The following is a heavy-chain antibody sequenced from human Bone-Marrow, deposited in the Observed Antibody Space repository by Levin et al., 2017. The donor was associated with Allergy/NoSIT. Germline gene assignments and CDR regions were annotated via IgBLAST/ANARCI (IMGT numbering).Heavy chain of an antibody. V-gene: IGHV3-11*01. D-gene: IGHD1-26*01. CDR2: ISSTDTTT. Sequence: KPGGSLRLSCAASGFSFSDYFMTWIRQAPGKGLEWVSYISSTDTTTLYANSVRGRFTISRDNAKNSVFLQLNSLTAEDSAVYYCARGKWELFSDAFDIWGQGTLVSVSS. CDR3: ARGKWELFSDAFDI. J-gene: IGHJ3*02. CDR1: GFSFSDYF.